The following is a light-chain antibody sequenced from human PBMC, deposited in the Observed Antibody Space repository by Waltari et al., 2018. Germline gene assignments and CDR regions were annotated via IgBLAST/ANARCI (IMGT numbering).Light chain of an antibody. V-gene: IGKV3-20*01. J-gene: IGKJ1*01. CDR2: GAS. CDR3: QHYVSLPAT. CDR1: QSVGRT. Sequence: IVLTQSPGTLSLSPGERATLSCRASQSVGRTLAWYQQKPGQAPRLLIYGASIRATGIPDRFSGGGSETDFSLGINRLEPEDFAVYYCQHYVSLPATFGQGTKVEIK.